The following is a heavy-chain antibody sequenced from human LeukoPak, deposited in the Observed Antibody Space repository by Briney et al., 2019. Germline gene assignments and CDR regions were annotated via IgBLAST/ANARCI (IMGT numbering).Heavy chain of an antibody. J-gene: IGHJ4*02. V-gene: IGHV4-61*01. Sequence: PSQTRSLTCTVSGDSVSGISFYWSWIRQPPGKGLQYIGYIQYSGSTNYNPSLKSRVTISVDTSKNQFSLKLSSVTAADTAVYYCARHWAAVAGFDYWGQGTLVSVSS. CDR3: ARHWAAVAGFDY. D-gene: IGHD6-19*01. CDR2: IQYSGST. CDR1: GDSVSGISFY.